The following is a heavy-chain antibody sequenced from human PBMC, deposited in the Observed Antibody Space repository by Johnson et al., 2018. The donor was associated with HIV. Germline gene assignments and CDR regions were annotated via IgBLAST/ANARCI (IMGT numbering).Heavy chain of an antibody. CDR2: IKSKVDGGTI. Sequence: VQLVESGGGLVRPGGSLRLSCAASGFIFSDHYMSWIRQAPGKGLEWVGRIKSKVDGGTIDYAAPVKGRFSISRDDSKNTLYMEVNSLKTEDTATYYCSTGNNYDCWGGHLRGAFDLWGQGTMVTVSS. CDR1: GFIFSDHY. V-gene: IGHV3-15*01. CDR3: STGNNYDCWGGHLRGAFDL. D-gene: IGHD3-3*01. J-gene: IGHJ3*01.